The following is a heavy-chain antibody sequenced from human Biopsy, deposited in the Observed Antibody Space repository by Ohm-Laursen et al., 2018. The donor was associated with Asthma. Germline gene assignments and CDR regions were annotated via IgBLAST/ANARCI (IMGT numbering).Heavy chain of an antibody. CDR2: ISDDAINT. J-gene: IGHJ4*02. Sequence: SLRLSCAAPGFNFRTSGMHWVRQAPGKGLEWLAVISDDAINTYYADSVKGRFTISRDYSKNTLYLQMHSLRAEDTAVYYCARGDSSNWSHYYFDYWGQGTLVTVSS. V-gene: IGHV3-30*03. CDR3: ARGDSSNWSHYYFDY. D-gene: IGHD3-22*01. CDR1: GFNFRTSG.